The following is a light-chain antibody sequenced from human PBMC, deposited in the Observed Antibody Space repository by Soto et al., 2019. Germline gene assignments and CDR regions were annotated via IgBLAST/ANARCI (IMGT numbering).Light chain of an antibody. CDR3: QHYNSYSEA. CDR2: KAS. Sequence: DIQMTQSPSSLSASVGDSVIITCRASQSIGSRLSWYQQKPGKAPKLLIYKASTLKSGVPSRFSGSGSGTEFTLTISSLQPDDFATYYCQHYNSYSEAFGQGTKV. CDR1: QSIGSR. J-gene: IGKJ1*01. V-gene: IGKV1-5*03.